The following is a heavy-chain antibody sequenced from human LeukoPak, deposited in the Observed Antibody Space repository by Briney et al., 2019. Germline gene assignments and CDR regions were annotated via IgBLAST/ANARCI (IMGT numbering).Heavy chain of an antibody. CDR3: ARDSYMFGSDY. CDR2: ISNGGGTI. D-gene: IGHD3-10*02. V-gene: IGHV3-48*03. CDR1: GFTFTSYD. Sequence: PGGSLRLSCVTSGFTFTSYDFNWVRQAPGKGVEWVSYISNGGGTIYYADSVKGRFTISRDNAKNSVFLQMNTLRAEDTAVYYCARDSYMFGSDYWGQGTLVTVSS. J-gene: IGHJ4*02.